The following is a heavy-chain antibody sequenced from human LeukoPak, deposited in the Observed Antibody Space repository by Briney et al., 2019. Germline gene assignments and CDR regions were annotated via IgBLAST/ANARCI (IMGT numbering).Heavy chain of an antibody. D-gene: IGHD3-9*01. CDR1: GGSISSYY. CDR2: IYYSGST. J-gene: IGHJ4*02. CDR3: AGNVLRYFDWLPLEV. V-gene: IGHV4-59*12. Sequence: SETLSLTCTVSGGSISSYYWSWIRQPPGKGLEWIGYIYYSGSTNYNPSLKSRVTISVDKSKNQFSLKLSSVTAADTAVYYCAGNVLRYFDWLPLEVWGQGTLVTVSS.